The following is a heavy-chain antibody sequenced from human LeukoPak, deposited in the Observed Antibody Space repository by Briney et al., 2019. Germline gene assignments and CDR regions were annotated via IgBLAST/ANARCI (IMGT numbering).Heavy chain of an antibody. CDR2: ISGSGDYT. Sequence: GGSLRLSCAASGFTFSSSAMSWVRQAPGKGLEWVSAISGSGDYTYYADSVKGRFTISRDNSKSTLYLQMNSLRVEDTAIYYCARDPRPGRWRCFLYWGQGTLVTVSS. CDR3: ARDPRPGRWRCFLY. V-gene: IGHV3-23*01. J-gene: IGHJ1*01. D-gene: IGHD2-8*02. CDR1: GFTFSSSA.